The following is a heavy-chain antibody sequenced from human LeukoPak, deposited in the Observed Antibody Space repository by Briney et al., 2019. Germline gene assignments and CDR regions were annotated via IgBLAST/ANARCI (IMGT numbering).Heavy chain of an antibody. CDR1: GFTFYNSA. CDR3: AKGPMVRIDF. CDR2: ISGSGTST. V-gene: IGHV3-23*01. D-gene: IGHD3-10*01. J-gene: IGHJ4*02. Sequence: GGSLRLSCAASGFTFYNSAMNWVRQAPGKGLEWVSGISGSGTSTYYADSVKGRFTISRDNSKNTLYLQMNSLRAEDTAVYYCAKGPMVRIDFWGQGTLVTVSS.